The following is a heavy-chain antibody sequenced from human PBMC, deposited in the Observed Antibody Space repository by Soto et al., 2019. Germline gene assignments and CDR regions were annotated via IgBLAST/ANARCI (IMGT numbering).Heavy chain of an antibody. J-gene: IGHJ6*03. Sequence: TFSSYAISWVRQAPGQGLEWMGGIIPIFGTANYAQKFQGRVPITADESTSTVYMELSSLRSEDTSVYFFFRRYGDRRDLHPILHSFPTRRSSDLGMD. CDR3: FRRYGDRRDLHPILHSFPTRRSSDLGMD. V-gene: IGHV1-69*01. CDR2: IIPIFGTA. CDR1: TFSSYA. D-gene: IGHD4-17*01.